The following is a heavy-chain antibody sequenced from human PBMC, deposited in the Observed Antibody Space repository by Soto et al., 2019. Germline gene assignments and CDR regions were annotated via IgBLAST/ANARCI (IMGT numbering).Heavy chain of an antibody. CDR3: ATDSGIVAVPAAMGFDY. CDR2: IIPLLRST. J-gene: IGHJ4*02. CDR1: GDSFSTYA. V-gene: IGHV1-69*11. D-gene: IGHD2-2*01. Sequence: QVQLVQSGAQVKKPGSSVKVSCKASGDSFSTYAVSWVRQAPGQGLEWMGKIIPLLRSTTYAQKFRGRVTITADETTSTAYMDLTSLTAEDTAVYYCATDSGIVAVPAAMGFDYWGQGTLVTVSS.